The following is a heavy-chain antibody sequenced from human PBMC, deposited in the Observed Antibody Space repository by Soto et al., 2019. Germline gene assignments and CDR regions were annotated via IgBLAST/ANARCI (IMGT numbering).Heavy chain of an antibody. CDR2: IWYDGSNK. D-gene: IGHD3-3*01. V-gene: IGHV3-33*01. CDR1: GFSFSNYG. J-gene: IGHJ1*01. CDR3: ARDPRVETTLMAVFQG. Sequence: QVQLVESGGGVVQPGRSLRLSCAGSGFSFSNYGMHWVRQVPGKGLEWVALIWYDGSNKYYADSVKGRFTISRDNSKNTLYLQMSSLRNEDTAVYYCARDPRVETTLMAVFQGWGQGTLVTVSS.